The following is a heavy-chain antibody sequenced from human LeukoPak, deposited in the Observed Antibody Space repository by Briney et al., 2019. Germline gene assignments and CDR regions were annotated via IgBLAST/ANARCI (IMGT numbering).Heavy chain of an antibody. D-gene: IGHD3-16*01. Sequence: GGSLRLSCIVSGFNFINYWMNWVRQAPGKGLEWVANIKHDGSEKYYVDSVKGRFSITIDNAKKSLYLQMNSLRAEDTAVYYCARALSHCLDYWGQGTLVTVSS. CDR2: IKHDGSEK. V-gene: IGHV3-7*01. CDR3: ARALSHCLDY. CDR1: GFNFINYW. J-gene: IGHJ4*02.